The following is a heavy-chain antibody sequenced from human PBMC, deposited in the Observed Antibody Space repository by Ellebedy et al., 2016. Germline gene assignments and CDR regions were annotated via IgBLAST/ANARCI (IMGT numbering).Heavy chain of an antibody. CDR1: GFTLNNYA. Sequence: GGSLRLSCAASGFTLNNYAMTWIRQAAGEGLEWVSAITGDTSTTYYADSVKDRFTISRDNSRNTLYLHYCVKGATSGSWVTMDYWGQGALVTVSS. J-gene: IGHJ4*02. V-gene: IGHV3-23*01. CDR2: ITGDTSTT. CDR3: DY. D-gene: IGHD6-13*01.